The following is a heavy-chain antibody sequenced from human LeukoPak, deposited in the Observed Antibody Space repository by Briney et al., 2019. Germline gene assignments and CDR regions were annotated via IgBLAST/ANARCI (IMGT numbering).Heavy chain of an antibody. CDR1: GFTFSSYS. Sequence: GGSLRLSCAASGFTFSSYSMNWVRQAPGKGLEWVSSISSSSSYIYYADSVKGRFTISRDNAKNSLYLQMNSLRAEDTAVYYCARAVVRGVADYWGQGTLVAVPS. CDR2: ISSSSSYI. V-gene: IGHV3-21*01. D-gene: IGHD3-10*01. CDR3: ARAVVRGVADY. J-gene: IGHJ4*02.